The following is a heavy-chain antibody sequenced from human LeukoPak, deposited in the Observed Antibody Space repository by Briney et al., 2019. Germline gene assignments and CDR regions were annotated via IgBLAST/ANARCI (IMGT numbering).Heavy chain of an antibody. CDR1: GGSFSGYY. D-gene: IGHD3-10*01. V-gene: IGHV4-34*01. CDR2: INHSGST. CDR3: AGRRYYYGSGSYYNANWFDP. J-gene: IGHJ5*02. Sequence: SETLSLTCAVYGGSFSGYYWSWIRQPPGKGLEWIGDINHSGSTNYNPSLKSRVTISVDTSKNQFSLKLSSVTAADTAVYYCAGRRYYYGSGSYYNANWFDPWGQGTLVTVSS.